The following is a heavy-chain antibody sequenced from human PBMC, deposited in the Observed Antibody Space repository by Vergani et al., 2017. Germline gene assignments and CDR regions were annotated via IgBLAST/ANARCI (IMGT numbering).Heavy chain of an antibody. V-gene: IGHV4-39*01. CDR1: GGSISSSSYY. D-gene: IGHD4-17*01. CDR3: ARHLPYGDYVFHLLIYYGMDV. J-gene: IGHJ6*02. Sequence: QLQLQESGPGLVKPSETLSLTCTVSGGSISSSSYYWGWIRQPPGKGLEWIGSIYYSGSTYYNPSLKSRVTISVDTSKNQFSLKLSSVTAADTAVYYCARHLPYGDYVFHLLIYYGMDVWGQGTTVTVSS. CDR2: IYYSGST.